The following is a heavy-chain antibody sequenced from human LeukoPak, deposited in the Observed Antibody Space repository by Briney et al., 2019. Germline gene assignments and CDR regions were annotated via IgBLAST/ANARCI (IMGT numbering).Heavy chain of an antibody. V-gene: IGHV3-20*04. CDR3: ARVMVRGVTDAFDI. CDR2: INWNGGST. D-gene: IGHD3-10*01. J-gene: IGHJ3*02. Sequence: GGSLRLSCAASGFTFDDYGMSWVRQAPGKGLEWVSGINWNGGSTGYADSVKGRFTISRDKAKNSLYLQMNSLRAEDTALYYCARVMVRGVTDAFDIWGQGTMVTVSS. CDR1: GFTFDDYG.